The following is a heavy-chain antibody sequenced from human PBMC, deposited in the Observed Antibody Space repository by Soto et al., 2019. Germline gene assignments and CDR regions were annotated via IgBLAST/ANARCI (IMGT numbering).Heavy chain of an antibody. CDR1: GGSISSYY. J-gene: IGHJ3*02. CDR2: IYYSGST. V-gene: IGHV4-59*01. CDR3: ARDLGLRYFDWSYTGAFDI. Sequence: KPSETLSLTCTVSGGSISSYYWSWIRQPPGKGLEWIGYIYYSGSTNYNPSLKSRVTISVDTSKHQFSLKLSSVTAADTAVYYCARDLGLRYFDWSYTGAFDIWGQGTRVTVSS. D-gene: IGHD3-9*01.